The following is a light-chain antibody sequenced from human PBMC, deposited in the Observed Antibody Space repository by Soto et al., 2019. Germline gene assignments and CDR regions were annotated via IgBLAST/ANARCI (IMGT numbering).Light chain of an antibody. Sequence: DIQMTQSPSSLSASVGDRVTITCRASQSISSYLNWYQQKPGKAPKLLIYGASSLQSGVPSRFSGSGSGTDFTLTISSLQPEDFATFYCQQSYNTPLTFGGGTKVDI. CDR3: QQSYNTPLT. V-gene: IGKV1-39*01. CDR2: GAS. J-gene: IGKJ4*01. CDR1: QSISSY.